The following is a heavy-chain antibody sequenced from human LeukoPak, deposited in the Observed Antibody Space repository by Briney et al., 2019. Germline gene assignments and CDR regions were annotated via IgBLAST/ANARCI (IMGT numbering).Heavy chain of an antibody. CDR2: IYSGGST. CDR1: GFTVSSNY. CDR3: ARDRWDYGSGFWYFDL. J-gene: IGHJ2*01. V-gene: IGHV3-53*01. Sequence: GGSLRLSCAASGFTVSSNYMSWVRQAPGKGVVWVSVIYSGGSTYYADSVKGRFTISRDNSKNTLYLQMNSLRAEDTAVYYCARDRWDYGSGFWYFDLWGRGTLVTVSS. D-gene: IGHD3-10*01.